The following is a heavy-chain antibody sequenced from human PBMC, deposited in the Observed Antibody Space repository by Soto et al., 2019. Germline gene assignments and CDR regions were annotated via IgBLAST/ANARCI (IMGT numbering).Heavy chain of an antibody. CDR2: IRQDGSEK. Sequence: EVQLVESGGGLVQPGGSLRLSCEASLFTFSRYWMTLVRLAPGKGLEWVANIRQDGSEKYYVDSVKGRFTISRDNAKNSLSLQMNNLRPDDTAVYYCARAGSNYFASGSSLPYYMDVWGKGTTVTVSS. D-gene: IGHD3-10*01. CDR3: ARAGSNYFASGSSLPYYMDV. CDR1: LFTFSRYW. V-gene: IGHV3-7*01. J-gene: IGHJ6*03.